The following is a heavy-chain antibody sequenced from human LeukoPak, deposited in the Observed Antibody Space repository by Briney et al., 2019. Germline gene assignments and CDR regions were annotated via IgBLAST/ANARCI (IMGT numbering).Heavy chain of an antibody. CDR1: GGSISSYY. Sequence: SETLSLTCTVSGGSISSYYWSWIRQPPGKGLEWIGYIYYSGSTNYNPSLKSRVIISVDTSKNQFSLKLSSVTAADTAVYYCARKKRWLENYFDYWGQGTLVTVSS. CDR3: ARKKRWLENYFDY. V-gene: IGHV4-59*01. D-gene: IGHD6-19*01. CDR2: IYYSGST. J-gene: IGHJ4*02.